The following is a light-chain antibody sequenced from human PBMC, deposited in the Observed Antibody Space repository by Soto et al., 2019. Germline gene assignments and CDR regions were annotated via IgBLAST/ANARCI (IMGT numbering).Light chain of an antibody. CDR2: GAS. Sequence: EIVLTQSPGTLSLSPGERATLSCRASQTISNSYSAWYQQKPGQAPSLRIYGASTRATGIPERFSGSGSGTDFTLTISRLEPGDFAVYYCQVYGDSSPTFGQGTKVEIK. CDR1: QTISNSY. J-gene: IGKJ1*01. V-gene: IGKV3-20*01. CDR3: QVYGDSSPT.